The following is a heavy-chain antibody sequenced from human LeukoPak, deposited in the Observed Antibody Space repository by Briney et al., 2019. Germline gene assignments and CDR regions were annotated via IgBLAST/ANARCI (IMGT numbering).Heavy chain of an antibody. V-gene: IGHV1-69*05. J-gene: IGHJ6*03. CDR1: GGTFSSYA. CDR3: ASNLVVPADKKNYYYYMDV. CDR2: IIPIFGTA. D-gene: IGHD2-2*01. Sequence: GSSVKVSCRASGGTFSSYAISWVRQAPGQGLEWMGGIIPIFGTANYAQKFQGRVTITTDESTSTAYMELSSLRSEDTAVYYCASNLVVPADKKNYYYYMDVWGKGTTVTVSS.